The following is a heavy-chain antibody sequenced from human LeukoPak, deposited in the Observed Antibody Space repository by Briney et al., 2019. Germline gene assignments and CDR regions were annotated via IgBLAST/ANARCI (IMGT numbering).Heavy chain of an antibody. V-gene: IGHV4-59*08. Sequence: SETLSLTCTVSGGSISSYYWSWIRQPPGKGLEWIGYTYYSGSTNYNPSLKSRVTISIDTSKNQFSLKLSSVTAADTAVYYCARLPLRSHFDYWGQGTLVTVSS. CDR1: GGSISSYY. J-gene: IGHJ4*02. CDR3: ARLPLRSHFDY. CDR2: TYYSGST.